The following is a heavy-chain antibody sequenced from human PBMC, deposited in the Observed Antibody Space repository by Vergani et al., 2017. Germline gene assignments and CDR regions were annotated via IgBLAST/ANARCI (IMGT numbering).Heavy chain of an antibody. CDR3: ARDPGIALGVDAFDI. J-gene: IGHJ3*02. Sequence: QVQLVQSGAEVKKPGSSVKVSCKASGGTFSSYAISWVRQAPGQGREWMGGIIPIFGTANYAQKFQGRVTITADESTGTAYMALSSLRSEDTAVYYCARDPGIALGVDAFDIWGQGTMVTVSS. CDR2: IIPIFGTA. D-gene: IGHD6-19*01. V-gene: IGHV1-69*01. CDR1: GGTFSSYA.